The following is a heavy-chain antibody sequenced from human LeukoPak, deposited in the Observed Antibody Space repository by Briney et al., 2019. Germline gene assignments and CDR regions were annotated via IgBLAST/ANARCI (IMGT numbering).Heavy chain of an antibody. CDR1: GFTFSSYS. Sequence: GGSLRLSCAASGFTFSSYSMNWVRQAPGKGLEWVSYISSSSSTIYYADSVKGRLTISRDNAKNSLYLQMNSLRAEDTAVYYCARDSGYYYDSSGDWGQGTLVTVSS. J-gene: IGHJ4*02. D-gene: IGHD3-22*01. V-gene: IGHV3-48*01. CDR3: ARDSGYYYDSSGD. CDR2: ISSSSSTI.